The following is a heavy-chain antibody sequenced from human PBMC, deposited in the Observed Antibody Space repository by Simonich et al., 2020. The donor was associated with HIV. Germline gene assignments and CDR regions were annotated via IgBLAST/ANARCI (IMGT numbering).Heavy chain of an antibody. CDR3: ARQYSGSYYAFPVGGSWFDP. CDR1: GGSFSGYY. CDR2: INHRAST. V-gene: IGHV4-34*01. J-gene: IGHJ5*02. Sequence: QVQLQQWGAGLLKPSETLSLTCAVYGGSFSGYYWSWIRQPPGKGLEWIGEINHRASTNYNPSLKSRVTISVDTSKNQFSLKRSSVTAADTAVYYCARQYSGSYYAFPVGGSWFDPWGQGTLVTVSS. D-gene: IGHD1-26*01.